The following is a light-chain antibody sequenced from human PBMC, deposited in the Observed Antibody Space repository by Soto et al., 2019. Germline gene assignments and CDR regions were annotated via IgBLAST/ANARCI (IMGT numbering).Light chain of an antibody. Sequence: DIQMTQSPSSLSASVGDRVTITCRASQSISSYLNWYQQKPGKAPKLLIYAASSLQSGVPSRFSGGGSVTDFTLTISSLQPEDFATYYCQQSYGTLPYTFGQGTKLEIK. CDR2: AAS. CDR1: QSISSY. CDR3: QQSYGTLPYT. V-gene: IGKV1-39*01. J-gene: IGKJ2*01.